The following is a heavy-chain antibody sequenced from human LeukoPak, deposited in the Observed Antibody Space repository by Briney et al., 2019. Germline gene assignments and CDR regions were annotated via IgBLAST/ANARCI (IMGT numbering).Heavy chain of an antibody. D-gene: IGHD6-6*01. CDR1: GGSLSGYY. CDR3: ARGPRFPRRYSSSFSYYFDY. J-gene: IGHJ4*02. Sequence: SETLSLTCAVYGGSLSGYYWRWLRHPPGKGLEWIGEINHSGSTNYHPSLKSRVTISIDTSKIQFSLKLITVTAADTAVYYCARGPRFPRRYSSSFSYYFDYWGQGTLVTVSS. V-gene: IGHV4-34*01. CDR2: INHSGST.